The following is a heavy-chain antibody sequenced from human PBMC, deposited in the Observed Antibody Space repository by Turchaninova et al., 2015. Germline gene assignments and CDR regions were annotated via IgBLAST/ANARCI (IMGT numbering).Heavy chain of an antibody. D-gene: IGHD2-15*01. CDR2: IRYEGRNK. V-gene: IGHV3-33*01. Sequence: QVQLVESGGGVVEPGRSLGLSCAASGFTFSSYGMPWVLQDAGKGLGVVAVIRYEGRNKYYADSVKVRFTISRENSKNTLYLQMNSLRAEDTAVYYCARDRTYCSGGSCYSAFYFQHWGQGTLVTVSS. CDR3: ARDRTYCSGGSCYSAFYFQH. J-gene: IGHJ1*01. CDR1: GFTFSSYG.